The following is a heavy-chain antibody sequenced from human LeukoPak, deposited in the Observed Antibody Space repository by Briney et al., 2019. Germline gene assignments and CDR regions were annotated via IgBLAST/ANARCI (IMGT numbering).Heavy chain of an antibody. D-gene: IGHD3-10*01. V-gene: IGHV4-39*07. J-gene: IGHJ4*02. CDR1: GGSISTSSYY. CDR2: IFYSGTT. Sequence: PSETLSLTCTVSGGSISTSSYYWGWIRQPPGKGLEWIGSIFYSGTTYYNPSLKSRVTISVDTSKNQFSLKLSSVTAADTAVYYCARRTPSYYGSGYTFDYWGQGTLVTVSS. CDR3: ARRTPSYYGSGYTFDY.